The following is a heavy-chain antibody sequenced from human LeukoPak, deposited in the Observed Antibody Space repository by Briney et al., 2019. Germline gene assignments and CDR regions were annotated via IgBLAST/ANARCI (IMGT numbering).Heavy chain of an antibody. CDR3: ARLPTVTFFDY. CDR1: SGSISSSSHY. D-gene: IGHD4-17*01. J-gene: IGHJ4*02. CDR2: IYYSGST. Sequence: PSETLSLTCTVSSGSISSSSHYWGWIRQPPGKGLEWIGSIYYSGSTYHNPSLKSRVTISVDTSKNQFSLRLSSVTAADTAVYYCARLPTVTFFDYWGQGTLVTVSS. V-gene: IGHV4-39*01.